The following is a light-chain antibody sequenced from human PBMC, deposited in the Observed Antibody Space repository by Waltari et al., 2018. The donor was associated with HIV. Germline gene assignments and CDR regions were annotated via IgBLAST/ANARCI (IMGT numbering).Light chain of an antibody. J-gene: IGKJ3*01. CDR2: AAS. V-gene: IGKV1-9*01. Sequence: DIQLTQSPSFLSASVGDRVTCTCRASQAIRNSLAWYQQRPGKAPNLLIYAASTLHSGVPSRFSGSGSGTDFTLTISSLQPEDFATYYCQQFKTYPLTFGPGTKVDVK. CDR3: QQFKTYPLT. CDR1: QAIRNS.